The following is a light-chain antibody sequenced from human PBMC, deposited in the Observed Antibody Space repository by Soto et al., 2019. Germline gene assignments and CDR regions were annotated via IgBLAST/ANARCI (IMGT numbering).Light chain of an antibody. CDR3: LKYNSAPWT. J-gene: IGKJ1*01. CDR2: AAS. Sequence: DIQVTQSPFSLSASVGDRVTITCRASQGSSNYLAWYQQKPVRVPKLLIYAASTLQSGVPSRFSGSGSGTDFTLTISSLQPEDFATYFCLKYNSAPWTFGHGTKVDIK. CDR1: QGSSNY. V-gene: IGKV1-27*01.